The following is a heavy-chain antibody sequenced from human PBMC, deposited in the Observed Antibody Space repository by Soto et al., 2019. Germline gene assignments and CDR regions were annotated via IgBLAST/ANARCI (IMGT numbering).Heavy chain of an antibody. CDR3: AKDSSGYYLYYFDY. J-gene: IGHJ4*02. Sequence: QVQLVESGGGVVQPGRSLRLSCAASGFTFSSYGMHWVRQAPGKGLEGVAVISYDGSNKYYADSVKGRCTISRDNSKNTLYLQMNSLRAEDTAVYYCAKDSSGYYLYYFDYWGQGTLVTVSS. V-gene: IGHV3-30*18. D-gene: IGHD3-22*01. CDR1: GFTFSSYG. CDR2: ISYDGSNK.